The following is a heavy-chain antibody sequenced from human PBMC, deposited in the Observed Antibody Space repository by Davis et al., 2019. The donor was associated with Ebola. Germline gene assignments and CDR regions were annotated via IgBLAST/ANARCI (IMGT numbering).Heavy chain of an antibody. CDR1: GFVFRNYV. CDR2: LGTSADT. J-gene: IGHJ3*02. CDR3: AKDTSNIWLDI. V-gene: IGHV3-23*01. Sequence: GESLKISCAASGFVFRNYVMSWVRQAPGKGLEWVSTLGTSADTYYADSVRGRFTISRDKSKNTLYLQMNGLRVEDTAIYYCAKDTSNIWLDIWGQGTNVTVSS. D-gene: IGHD1-26*01.